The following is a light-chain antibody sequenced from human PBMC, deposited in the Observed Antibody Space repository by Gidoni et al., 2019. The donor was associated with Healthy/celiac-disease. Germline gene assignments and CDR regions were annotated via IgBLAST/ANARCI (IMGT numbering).Light chain of an antibody. J-gene: IGLJ2*01. CDR3: QSYDSSNPYVV. CDR2: EDN. Sequence: NFMLTQPHSVSESPGKPVTISCTRSSASIASNYVQWYQQRPGSSPTTVIYEDNQRPSGVPDRFSGSIDSSSNSASLTISGLKTEDEADYYCQSYDSSNPYVVFGGGTKLTVL. V-gene: IGLV6-57*01. CDR1: SASIASNY.